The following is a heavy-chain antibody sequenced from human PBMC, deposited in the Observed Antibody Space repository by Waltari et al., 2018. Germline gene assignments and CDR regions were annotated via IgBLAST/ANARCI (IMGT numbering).Heavy chain of an antibody. D-gene: IGHD3-9*01. CDR3: ARGEYYDILTGYYRYYYGMDV. CDR2: IYYSGST. V-gene: IGHV4-30-4*01. Sequence: QVQLQESGPGLVKPSQTLSLTCTVSGGSISSGAYYWSWIRQPPGKGLEWIGYIYYSGSTYYNPSLKSRVTISVDTSKNQFSLKLSSVTAADTAVYYCARGEYYDILTGYYRYYYGMDVWGQGTTVTVSS. J-gene: IGHJ6*02. CDR1: GGSISSGAYY.